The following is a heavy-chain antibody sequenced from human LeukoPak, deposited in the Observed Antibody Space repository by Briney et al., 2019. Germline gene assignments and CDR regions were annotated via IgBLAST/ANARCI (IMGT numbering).Heavy chain of an antibody. CDR2: TYYTGST. Sequence: SETLSFTGTVYTGSISSNHWSWIRQPPGKGLEWIGNTYYTGSTNYNPSLKSRATISVETSKNQFSLKLSSVTAADTAVYYCARATYYDILTRQYFDQWGQGTLVTVSS. CDR3: ARATYYDILTRQYFDQ. D-gene: IGHD3-9*01. V-gene: IGHV4-59*01. J-gene: IGHJ4*02. CDR1: TGSISSNH.